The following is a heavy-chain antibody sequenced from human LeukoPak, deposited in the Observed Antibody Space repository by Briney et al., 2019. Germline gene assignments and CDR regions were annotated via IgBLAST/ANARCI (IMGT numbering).Heavy chain of an antibody. CDR1: GGSINNGGYY. Sequence: SETLSLTCTVSGGSINNGGYYWSWIRQHPGKGLEWIGYIYYSGSSYYHPSLRGRVTISVDTSKNHFSLKLSSVTAAGTVVYYCARNRDGYNSFDYCGQGTLVTVSS. CDR2: IYYSGSS. D-gene: IGHD5-24*01. V-gene: IGHV4-31*03. CDR3: ARNRDGYNSFDY. J-gene: IGHJ4*02.